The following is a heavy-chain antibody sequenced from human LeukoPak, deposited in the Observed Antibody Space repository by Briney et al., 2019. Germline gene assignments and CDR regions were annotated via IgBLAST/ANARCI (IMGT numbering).Heavy chain of an antibody. D-gene: IGHD6-13*01. CDR2: IKQDGSEK. Sequence: GGSLRLSCAASEFTFSSYWMSWVRQAPGKGLEWVANIKQDGSEKYYVDSVKGRFTISRDNAKNSLYLQMNSLRAEDTAVYYCARDLRSGGSSPHFDYWGQGTLVTVSS. CDR3: ARDLRSGGSSPHFDY. CDR1: EFTFSSYW. J-gene: IGHJ4*02. V-gene: IGHV3-7*01.